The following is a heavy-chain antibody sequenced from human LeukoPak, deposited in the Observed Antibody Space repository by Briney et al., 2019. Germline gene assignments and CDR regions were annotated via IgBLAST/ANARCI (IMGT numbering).Heavy chain of an antibody. V-gene: IGHV1-69-2*01. CDR3: ATGYYYYSSGYYLGNY. J-gene: IGHJ4*02. Sequence: ASAKISCKASGYTFTDYYMHWVQQAPRKGLEWMGRVDPEGDETIYAEKFQGRVTITADTSTDTAYMELSRLRSEDTAAYYCATGYYYYSSGYYLGNYWGQGTLVTVSS. CDR1: GYTFTDYY. CDR2: VDPEGDET. D-gene: IGHD3-22*01.